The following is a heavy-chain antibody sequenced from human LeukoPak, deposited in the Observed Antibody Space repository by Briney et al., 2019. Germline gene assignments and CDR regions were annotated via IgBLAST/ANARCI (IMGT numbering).Heavy chain of an antibody. Sequence: PGGSLRLSCAASGFTFSSYWMSWVRQAPGKGLEWVANIKQDGSEKYYVDSVKGRFTISRDNAKNSLYLQMNSLRAEDTAVYYCARDPSMVRGVVGWFDPWGQGTLVTVSS. D-gene: IGHD3-10*01. J-gene: IGHJ5*02. V-gene: IGHV3-7*01. CDR1: GFTFSSYW. CDR3: ARDPSMVRGVVGWFDP. CDR2: IKQDGSEK.